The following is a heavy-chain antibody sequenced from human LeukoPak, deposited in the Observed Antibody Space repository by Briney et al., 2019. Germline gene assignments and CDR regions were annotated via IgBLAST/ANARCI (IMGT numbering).Heavy chain of an antibody. CDR3: ARDREAAAGTTFNWFDP. D-gene: IGHD6-13*01. CDR2: IYYSGST. V-gene: IGHV4-39*07. Sequence: PSETLSLTCTVSGGSISSSSYYWGWIRQPPGKGLEWIGSIYYSGSTYYNPSPKSRVTISVDTSKNQFSLKLSSVTAADTAVYYCARDREAAAGTTFNWFDPWGQGTLVTVSS. CDR1: GGSISSSSYY. J-gene: IGHJ5*02.